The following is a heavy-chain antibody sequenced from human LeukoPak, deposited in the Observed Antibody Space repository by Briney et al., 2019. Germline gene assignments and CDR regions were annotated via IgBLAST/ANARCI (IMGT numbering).Heavy chain of an antibody. Sequence: PGGSLILSCAASGFTFDDYAMHWVRQAPGKGLEWVSLSSGDGGSTYYADSLNGRFTISIDNSKNSLYLQMNSLRTEDTALYYCAKTDRYYYDSSGYYNYWGQGTLVTVSS. V-gene: IGHV3-43*02. D-gene: IGHD3-22*01. CDR1: GFTFDDYA. J-gene: IGHJ4*02. CDR2: SSGDGGST. CDR3: AKTDRYYYDSSGYYNY.